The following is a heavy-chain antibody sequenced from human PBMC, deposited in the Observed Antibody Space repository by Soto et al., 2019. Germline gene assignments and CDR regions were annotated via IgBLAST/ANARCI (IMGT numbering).Heavy chain of an antibody. D-gene: IGHD6-13*01. J-gene: IGHJ6*02. Sequence: APVKVSCKASGYTFTSYYMHWVRQAPGQGLEWMGIINPSGGSTSYAQKFQGRVTMTRDTSTSTVYMELSSLRSEDTAVYYCARELAEAGNHYYGMDVWGQGTTVTVSS. CDR2: INPSGGST. CDR3: ARELAEAGNHYYGMDV. V-gene: IGHV1-46*01. CDR1: GYTFTSYY.